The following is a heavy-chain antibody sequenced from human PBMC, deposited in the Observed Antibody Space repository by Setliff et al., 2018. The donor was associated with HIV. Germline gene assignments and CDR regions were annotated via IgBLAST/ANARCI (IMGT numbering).Heavy chain of an antibody. D-gene: IGHD3-10*01. J-gene: IGHJ4*02. V-gene: IGHV4-59*11. CDR3: ARNRVPSSL. CDR1: GTSIRSRF. CDR2: IYYTGST. Sequence: PSETLSLTCTVSGTSIRSRFWSWIRQPPGKGLEWIGTIYYTGSTDYNPSLMSRVTISLDTPKNQFSLKLNSVIAADTAVYYCARNRVPSSLWGQGTLVTVSS.